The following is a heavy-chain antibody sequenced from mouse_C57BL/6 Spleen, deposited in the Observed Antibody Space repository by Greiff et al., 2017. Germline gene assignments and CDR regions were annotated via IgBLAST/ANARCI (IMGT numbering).Heavy chain of an antibody. J-gene: IGHJ4*01. V-gene: IGHV1-42*01. CDR1: GYSFTGYY. CDR2: INPSTGGT. CDR3: ARWDYGSSYAMDY. D-gene: IGHD1-1*01. Sequence: VQLKQSGPELVKPGASVKISCKASGYSFTGYYMNWVKQSPEKSLEWIGEINPSTGGTTYNQKFKAKATLTVDKSSSTAYMQLKSLTSEDSAVYYCARWDYGSSYAMDYWGQGTSVTVSS.